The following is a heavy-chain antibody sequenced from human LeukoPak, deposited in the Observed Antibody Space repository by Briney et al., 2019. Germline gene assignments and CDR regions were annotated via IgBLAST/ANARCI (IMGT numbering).Heavy chain of an antibody. CDR1: GFTVSGNH. Sequence: GGSLRLSCAASGFTVSGNHMSWVRQAPGKGLEWISIIYRGGTTYYADSVKGRFTISRDNSNNTLYLQMNSLRAEDTAVYYCARDSAGYCSGGGCYSFGPYDYWGQGTPVTVSS. CDR2: IYRGGTT. J-gene: IGHJ4*02. V-gene: IGHV3-66*01. CDR3: ARDSAGYCSGGGCYSFGPYDY. D-gene: IGHD2-15*01.